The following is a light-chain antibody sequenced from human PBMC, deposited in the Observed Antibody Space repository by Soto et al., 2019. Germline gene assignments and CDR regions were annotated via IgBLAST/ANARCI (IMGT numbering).Light chain of an antibody. Sequence: EIVMTQSPDTLSVSPGERATLSCRASQSVSSNLAWYQQKPGQAPRLLIYGASTRANGIPARFSGSGSGTEFTLTISSLQSEDFAVYYCQQYNNWSFTFGPGTKVDIK. J-gene: IGKJ3*01. V-gene: IGKV3-15*01. CDR2: GAS. CDR3: QQYNNWSFT. CDR1: QSVSSN.